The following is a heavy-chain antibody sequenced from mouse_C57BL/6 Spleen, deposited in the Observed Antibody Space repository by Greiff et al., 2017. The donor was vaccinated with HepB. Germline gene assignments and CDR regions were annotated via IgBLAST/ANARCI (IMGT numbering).Heavy chain of an antibody. CDR2: INPNNGGT. D-gene: IGHD1-1*01. CDR1: GYTFTDYY. V-gene: IGHV1-26*01. CDR3: AREDYYGSSYGRFAY. Sequence: QLQQSGPELVKPGASVKISCKASGYTFTDYYMNWVKQSHGKSLEWIGDINPNNGGTSYNQKFKGKATLTVDKSSSTAYMELRSLTSEDSAVYYCAREDYYGSSYGRFAYWGQGTLVTVSA. J-gene: IGHJ3*01.